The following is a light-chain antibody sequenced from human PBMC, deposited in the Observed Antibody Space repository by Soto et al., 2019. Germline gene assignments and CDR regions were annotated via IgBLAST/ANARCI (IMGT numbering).Light chain of an antibody. CDR3: RSYTRPGTSV. CDR2: EVN. Sequence: QSALTQPASVSGSPGQSITISCTGTSSDVGGYKYVSWFQQYPGKVPKLIIYEVNDRPSGVSNRFSASKSGNTASLTISGLQAEDEADYYCRSYTRPGTSVFATGTKANVL. CDR1: SSDVGGYKY. J-gene: IGLJ1*01. V-gene: IGLV2-14*03.